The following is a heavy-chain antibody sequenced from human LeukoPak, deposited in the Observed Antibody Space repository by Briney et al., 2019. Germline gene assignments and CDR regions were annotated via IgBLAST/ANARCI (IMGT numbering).Heavy chain of an antibody. CDR1: GGSISSYY. Sequence: PSETLSLTCTVSGGSISSYYWSWIRQPPGKGLEWIGYIYYSGSTNYNPSLKSRVTISVDTSKNQFFLKLSSVTAADTAVYYCARGPHYTGSYGRYFDYWGQGTLVTVSS. CDR2: IYYSGST. J-gene: IGHJ4*02. D-gene: IGHD1-26*01. CDR3: ARGPHYTGSYGRYFDY. V-gene: IGHV4-59*01.